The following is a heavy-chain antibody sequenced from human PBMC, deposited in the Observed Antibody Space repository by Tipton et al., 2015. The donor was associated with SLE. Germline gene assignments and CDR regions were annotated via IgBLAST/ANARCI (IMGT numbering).Heavy chain of an antibody. CDR3: ARTEQGTGSYYRLVFEI. V-gene: IGHV4-39*07. D-gene: IGHD3-10*01. CDR2: VFYSGNT. CDR1: GGSISTTDHY. J-gene: IGHJ4*02. Sequence: LRLSCSVSGGSISTTDHYWGWIRQPPGKGLEWIGSVFYSGNTYYNESLQSRVTISIDTSKNQFSLKLSSVTAADTAVYYCARTEQGTGSYYRLVFEIWGQGTLVTVSS.